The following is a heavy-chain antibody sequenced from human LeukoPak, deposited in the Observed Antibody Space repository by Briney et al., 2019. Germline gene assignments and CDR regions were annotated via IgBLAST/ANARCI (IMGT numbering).Heavy chain of an antibody. D-gene: IGHD6-19*01. CDR3: ARERGGSGWSAYYYYYMDV. CDR2: IYTSGST. Sequence: HSETLSLTCTVSGGSISSYYWNWIRQPPGKGLEWIGRIYTSGSTNYNPSLKSRVTISVDKSKNQFSLKLSSVTAADTAVYYCARERGGSGWSAYYYYYMDVWGKGTTVTVSS. J-gene: IGHJ6*03. V-gene: IGHV4-4*07. CDR1: GGSISSYY.